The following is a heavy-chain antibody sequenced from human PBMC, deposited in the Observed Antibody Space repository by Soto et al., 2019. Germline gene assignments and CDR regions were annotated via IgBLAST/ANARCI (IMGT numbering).Heavy chain of an antibody. Sequence: GASVKVSGKASGYTFTGYYMHWVRQAPGQGLEWMGWINPNSGGTNYAQKFQGRVTMTRDTSISTAYMELSRLRSDDTAVYYCARDRGMIVPFDYWGQGTLVTVSS. D-gene: IGHD3-22*01. CDR1: GYTFTGYY. J-gene: IGHJ4*02. V-gene: IGHV1-2*02. CDR2: INPNSGGT. CDR3: ARDRGMIVPFDY.